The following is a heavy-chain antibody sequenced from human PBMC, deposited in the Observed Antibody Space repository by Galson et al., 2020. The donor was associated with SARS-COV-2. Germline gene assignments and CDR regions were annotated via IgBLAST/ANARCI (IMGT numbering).Heavy chain of an antibody. CDR1: GGSISSDGYS. CDR2: IYHTGNA. D-gene: IGHD3-16*01. J-gene: IGHJ4*02. V-gene: IGHV4-30-2*01. Sequence: SQTLSLTCAVSGGSISSDGYSWSWIRQPPGKGLEWIASIYHTGNAKYSPSLNNRVTLSVDKSTNQFSLILTSVTAADTALYYCAGGVGSTPRYLYSWGQGTLVTVSS. CDR3: AGGVGSTPRYLYS.